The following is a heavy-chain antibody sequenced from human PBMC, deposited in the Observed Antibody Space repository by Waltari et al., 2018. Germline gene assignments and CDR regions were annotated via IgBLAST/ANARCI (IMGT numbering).Heavy chain of an antibody. D-gene: IGHD2-15*01. CDR1: GYTFTSYD. V-gene: IGHV1-8*01. CDR3: ARGVVVVATDRIQTHDAFDI. CDR2: VNPNSGNT. J-gene: IGHJ3*02. Sequence: QVQLVQSGAEVKKPGASVKVSCKASGYTFTSYDINWVRQDTGQGLEWMGWVNPNSGNTGYAQKFQGRVTMTRNTSISTAYMELSSLRSEDTAVYYCARGVVVVATDRIQTHDAFDIWGQGTMVTVSS.